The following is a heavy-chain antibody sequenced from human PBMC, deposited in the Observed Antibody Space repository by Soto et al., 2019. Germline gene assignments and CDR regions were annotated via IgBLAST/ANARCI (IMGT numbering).Heavy chain of an antibody. CDR2: ISWDGGST. Sequence: SLRLSCAASGFTFDDYTMHWVRQAPGKGLEWVSLISWDGGSTYYADSVKGRFTISRDNSKNSLYLQMNSLRTEDTALYYCAKDSGGYSSSWYASGDYFDYWGQGTLVTVSS. CDR3: AKDSGGYSSSWYASGDYFDY. CDR1: GFTFDDYT. J-gene: IGHJ4*02. D-gene: IGHD6-13*01. V-gene: IGHV3-43*01.